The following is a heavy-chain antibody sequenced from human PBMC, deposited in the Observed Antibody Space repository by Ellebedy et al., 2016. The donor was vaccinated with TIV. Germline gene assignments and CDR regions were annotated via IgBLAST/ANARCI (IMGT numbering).Heavy chain of an antibody. Sequence: PGGSLRLSCAASGFTFSSYWMHWVRQAPGKGLEWVSAISGSGGSTYYADSVKGRFTISRDNSKNTLYLQMNSLRAEDTAVYYCAKGEGKLKGIAAAGIWGQGTMVTVSS. J-gene: IGHJ3*02. D-gene: IGHD6-13*01. CDR2: ISGSGGST. CDR1: GFTFSSYW. CDR3: AKGEGKLKGIAAAGI. V-gene: IGHV3-23*01.